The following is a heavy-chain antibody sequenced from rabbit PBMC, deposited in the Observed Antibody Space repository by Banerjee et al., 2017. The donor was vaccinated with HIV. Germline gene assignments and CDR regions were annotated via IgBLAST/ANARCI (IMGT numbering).Heavy chain of an antibody. J-gene: IGHJ4*01. D-gene: IGHD1-1*01. Sequence: EESGGGLVQPEGSLTLTCKASGLDFSRSYWICWVRQAPGKGLEWIGCIWTDGGSTWYARWAKGRFTISKTSSTTVTLQMTSLTAADTATYFCARDGTSNPWYFNLWGPGTLVTVS. CDR1: GLDFSRSYW. CDR2: IWTDGGST. CDR3: ARDGTSNPWYFNL. V-gene: IGHV1S45*01.